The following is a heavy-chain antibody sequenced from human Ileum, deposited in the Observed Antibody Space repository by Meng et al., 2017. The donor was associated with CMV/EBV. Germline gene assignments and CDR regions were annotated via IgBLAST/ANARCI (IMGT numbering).Heavy chain of an antibody. J-gene: IGHJ6*01. CDR3: ARLYSSSSGKGMDV. CDR1: GFTFSSYE. V-gene: IGHV3-48*03. D-gene: IGHD6-6*01. CDR2: ISSSGSTI. Sequence: GESLKISCAASGFTFSSYEINWVRQVPGKGLEWVSYISSSGSTIKYADSVKGRVTISRDNVKNSLYLQMNSLRAEDTAVYYCARLYSSSSGKGMDVWGQGNTVT.